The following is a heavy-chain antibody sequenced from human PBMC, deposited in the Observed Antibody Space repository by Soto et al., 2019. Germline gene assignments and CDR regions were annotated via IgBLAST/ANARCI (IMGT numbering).Heavy chain of an antibody. D-gene: IGHD4-17*01. CDR2: IYYSGTT. Sequence: QLQLQESGPGLVKPTETLSLTCTVSGGSISSSSYYWGWIRQPPGKGLEWIGSIYYSGTTYYNPSLKSRLTISVDTSKNHFSLRLDSVTAADTAVYYCASRIRTTTVTTTDYWGQGILVTVSS. CDR3: ASRIRTTTVTTTDY. J-gene: IGHJ4*02. CDR1: GGSISSSSYY. V-gene: IGHV4-39*02.